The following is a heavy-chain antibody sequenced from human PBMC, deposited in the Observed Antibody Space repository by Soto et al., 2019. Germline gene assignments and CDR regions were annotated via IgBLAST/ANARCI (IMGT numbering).Heavy chain of an antibody. J-gene: IGHJ5*02. CDR3: ARKVTYYDFWRGPGGDWFDP. CDR1: GYTFTSYG. CDR2: ISAYNGNT. D-gene: IGHD3-3*01. V-gene: IGHV1-18*04. Sequence: ASVKVSCKASGYTFTSYGISWVRQAPGQGLEWMGWISAYNGNTNYAQKLQGRVTMTTDTSTSTAYMELRSLRSDDTAVYYCARKVTYYDFWRGPGGDWFDPWGQGTLVTVSS.